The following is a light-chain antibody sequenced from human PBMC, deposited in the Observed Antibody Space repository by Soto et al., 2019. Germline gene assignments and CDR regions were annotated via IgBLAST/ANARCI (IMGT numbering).Light chain of an antibody. J-gene: IGKJ1*01. Sequence: IQMKQPPSPLSATVGDRVTITCRASQSISSRLAWYQQKPGKAPKFLVYDASNLESGVPSRFSGSGSGTEFTLTISSLQPDDFATYYCQQYNSYSVTFGQGTKVAI. CDR1: QSISSR. CDR2: DAS. CDR3: QQYNSYSVT. V-gene: IGKV1-5*01.